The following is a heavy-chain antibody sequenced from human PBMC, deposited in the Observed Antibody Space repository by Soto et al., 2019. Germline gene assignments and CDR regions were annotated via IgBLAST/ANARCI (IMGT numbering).Heavy chain of an antibody. V-gene: IGHV3-30-3*01. J-gene: IGHJ4*02. D-gene: IGHD3-10*01. Sequence: QVQLVESGGGVVQPGRSLRLSCAASGFTFSSYAMHWVRQAPGKGLEWVAVISYDGSNKYYADSVKGRFTISRDNSKNTLYLQMNSLRAADTAVYYCARDGERWPLGYFDYWGQGTLVTVSS. CDR3: ARDGERWPLGYFDY. CDR2: ISYDGSNK. CDR1: GFTFSSYA.